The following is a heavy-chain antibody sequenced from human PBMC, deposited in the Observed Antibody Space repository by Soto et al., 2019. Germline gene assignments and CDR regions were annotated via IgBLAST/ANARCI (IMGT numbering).Heavy chain of an antibody. D-gene: IGHD5-12*01. CDR2: ISGSGGST. V-gene: IGHV3-23*01. Sequence: HPGGSLRLSCAASGFTFSSYAMSWVRQAPGKGLEWVSAISGSGGSTYYADSVKGRFTISRDNSKNTLYLQMNSLRAADTAVYYCAKYQPMATTQEHAVDIWGQGTMVTVSS. CDR3: AKYQPMATTQEHAVDI. CDR1: GFTFSSYA. J-gene: IGHJ3*02.